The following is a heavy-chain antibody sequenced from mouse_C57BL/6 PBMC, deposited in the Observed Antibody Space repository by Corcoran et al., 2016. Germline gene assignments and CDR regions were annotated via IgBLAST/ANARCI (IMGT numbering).Heavy chain of an antibody. CDR3: ARSLIYYYGSYYFDY. D-gene: IGHD1-1*01. CDR1: GYTFTDYY. J-gene: IGHJ2*01. Sequence: QVQLKQSGAELVRPGASVKLSCKASGYTFTDYYINWVKQRPGQGLEWIARIYPGSGNTYYNEKFKGKATLTAEKSSSTAYMQLSSLTSEDSAVYFCARSLIYYYGSYYFDYWGQGTTLTVSS. V-gene: IGHV1-76*01. CDR2: IYPGSGNT.